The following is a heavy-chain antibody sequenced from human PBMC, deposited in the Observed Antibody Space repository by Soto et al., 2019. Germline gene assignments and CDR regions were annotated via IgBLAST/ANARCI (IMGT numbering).Heavy chain of an antibody. V-gene: IGHV3-30*18. CDR3: AKWAGGAGTTYFDY. D-gene: IGHD1-1*01. CDR1: GFTFSRSG. CDR2: ISSDGSSK. Sequence: QVQLVESGGGVVQPGRSLTLSCAASGFTFSRSGMHWVRQAPGKGLEWVAVISSDGSSKHYADSVKGRFTISRDNSKDTLYLQMNSLRAEDTAVYYCAKWAGGAGTTYFDYWGQGTLATVSS. J-gene: IGHJ4*02.